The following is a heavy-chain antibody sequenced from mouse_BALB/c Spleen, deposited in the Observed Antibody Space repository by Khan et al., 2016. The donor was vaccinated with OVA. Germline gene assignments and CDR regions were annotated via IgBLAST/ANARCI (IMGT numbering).Heavy chain of an antibody. CDR3: ARAYYGNYREAMDY. D-gene: IGHD2-10*01. Sequence: VQLQESGPGLVAPSQSLSITCTVSGFSLTGYGVNWVRQPPGKGLEWLGMIWGDGSTDYNSTLKSRLSISKDNSKSQVFLKMYSLQTDDTARYYCARAYYGNYREAMDYWGQGTSVTVSS. V-gene: IGHV2-6-7*01. J-gene: IGHJ4*01. CDR2: IWGDGST. CDR1: GFSLTGYG.